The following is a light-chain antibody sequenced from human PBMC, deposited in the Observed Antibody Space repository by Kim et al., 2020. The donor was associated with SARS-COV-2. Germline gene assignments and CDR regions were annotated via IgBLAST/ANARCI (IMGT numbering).Light chain of an antibody. Sequence: EIVLTQSPATLSLSPGERATLSCRASQSVGGYLAWYQQRPGQAPRLLIYDASTRAPGIPARFSGSGSGTDFTLTINNVEPEDFAVYYWQQRSSWRTFGQGTKVDIK. J-gene: IGKJ1*01. V-gene: IGKV3-11*01. CDR3: QQRSSWRT. CDR2: DAS. CDR1: QSVGGY.